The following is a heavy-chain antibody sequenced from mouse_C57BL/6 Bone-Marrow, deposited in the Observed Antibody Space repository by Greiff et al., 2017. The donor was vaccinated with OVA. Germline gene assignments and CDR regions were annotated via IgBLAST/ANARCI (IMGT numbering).Heavy chain of an antibody. CDR3: ARLFAY. CDR2: ISSGGSYT. V-gene: IGHV5-6*01. Sequence: EVKVVEPGGDLVKPGGSLKLSCAASGFTFSSYGMSWVRQTPDKRLEWVATISSGGSYTYYPDSVKGRFTISRDNAKNTLYLQMSSLKSEDTAMYYCARLFAYWGQGTLVTVSA. CDR1: GFTFSSYG. J-gene: IGHJ3*01.